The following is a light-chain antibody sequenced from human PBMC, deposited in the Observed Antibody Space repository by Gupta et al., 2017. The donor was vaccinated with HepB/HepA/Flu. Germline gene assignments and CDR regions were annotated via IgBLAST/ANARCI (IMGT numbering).Light chain of an antibody. CDR1: QSISSY. J-gene: IGKJ2*01. CDR3: QQSDSNPMYT. Sequence: DIQMTQSPSSLSASVGDRVTITCRASQSISSYLNWYQQKPGKAPKLLIYAASSLQSGVPSRFSGSGSGTDLTLTISSRQPEDFATYYCQQSDSNPMYTFGQGTXLEIK. CDR2: AAS. V-gene: IGKV1-39*01.